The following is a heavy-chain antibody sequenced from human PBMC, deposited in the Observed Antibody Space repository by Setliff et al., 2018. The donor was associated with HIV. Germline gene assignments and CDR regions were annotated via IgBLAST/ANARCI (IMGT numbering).Heavy chain of an antibody. D-gene: IGHD6-19*01. J-gene: IGHJ4*02. CDR3: ARGPPGSSIGWYVGY. CDR1: GGSISSGSYY. Sequence: SETLSLTCSVSGGSISSGSYYWNWIRQPAGKGLEWIGRIYTSGSTNYNPSLKSRVTISVDTSKNQFSLRLSSVIAAYTAVYYCARGPPGSSIGWYVGYWGQGTLVTVSS. V-gene: IGHV4-61*02. CDR2: IYTSGST.